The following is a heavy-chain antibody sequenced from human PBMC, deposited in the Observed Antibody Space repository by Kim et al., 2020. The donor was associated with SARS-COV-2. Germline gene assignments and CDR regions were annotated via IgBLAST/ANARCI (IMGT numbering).Heavy chain of an antibody. CDR2: ISSSGSTI. V-gene: IGHV3-48*03. J-gene: IGHJ4*02. CDR3: ARRYCSTTSCLLAY. Sequence: GGSLRLSCAASGFTFSSYEMNWVRQAPGKGLQWVSYISSSGSTIYYADSVKGRFTISRDTAKNSLYLQMTSLRAEDTAVYYCARRYCSTTSCLLAYWGQG. D-gene: IGHD2-2*01. CDR1: GFTFSSYE.